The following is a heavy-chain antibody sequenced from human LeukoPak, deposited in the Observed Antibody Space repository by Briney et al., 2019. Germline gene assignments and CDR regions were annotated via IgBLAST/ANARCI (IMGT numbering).Heavy chain of an antibody. J-gene: IGHJ1*01. D-gene: IGHD4-23*01. CDR1: GYKFIGYW. CDR2: MFPDDSDT. Sequence: KHGESLKISCKASGYKFIGYWIGWVRRMPGKGLEWMGIMFPDDSDTRYSPSFQGQVTISADKSISTAYLQWSSLKASDTAMYYCARLIISYGGNSPPLIGAEYFQHWGQGTLVTVSS. V-gene: IGHV5-51*01. CDR3: ARLIISYGGNSPPLIGAEYFQH.